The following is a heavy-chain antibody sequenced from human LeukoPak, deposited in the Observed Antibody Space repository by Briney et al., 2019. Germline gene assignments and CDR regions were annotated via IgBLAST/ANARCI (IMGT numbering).Heavy chain of an antibody. CDR1: GYTFTGYY. J-gene: IGHJ3*02. CDR3: ARDYYENLFPAFDI. D-gene: IGHD3-16*01. CDR2: INPNSGGT. V-gene: IGHV1-2*02. Sequence: ASAEVSCKASGYTFTGYYMHWVRQAPGQGLEWMGWINPNSGGTNYAQKFQGRVTMTRDTSISTAYMELSRLRSDDTAVYYCARDYYENLFPAFDIWGQGTMVTVSS.